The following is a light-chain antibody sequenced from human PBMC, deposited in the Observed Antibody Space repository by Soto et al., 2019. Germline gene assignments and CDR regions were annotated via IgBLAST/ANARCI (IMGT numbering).Light chain of an antibody. CDR2: KAS. V-gene: IGKV1-5*03. J-gene: IGKJ2*01. CDR1: ESISGW. CDR3: QQYSSYPYT. Sequence: DIQMTQSPSTLSASVGDRVIITCRASESISGWLAWYQQKPGRAPNLLIYKASSLASGVPSRFSGSGSGTEFTLTISSLQFDDFATYYCQQYSSYPYTFGQGTKLEIK.